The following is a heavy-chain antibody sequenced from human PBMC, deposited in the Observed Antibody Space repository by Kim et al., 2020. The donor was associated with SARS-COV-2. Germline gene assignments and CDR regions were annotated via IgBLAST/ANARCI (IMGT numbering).Heavy chain of an antibody. CDR3: ARGVYYYYGMDV. J-gene: IGHJ6*02. V-gene: IGHV1-3*01. CDR2: INGGNDNT. CDR1: GYTFTSYA. Sequence: ASVKASCKASGYTFTSYAMYWVRQAPGQRLEWMGWINGGNDNTKYSQKFQGRVTISRDTSASTGYMELSSLRSEDTAVYYCARGVYYYYGMDVWGQGTTVTVSS.